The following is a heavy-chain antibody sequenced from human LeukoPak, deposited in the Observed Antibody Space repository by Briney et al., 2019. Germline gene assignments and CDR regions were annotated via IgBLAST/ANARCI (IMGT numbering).Heavy chain of an antibody. CDR3: ASRQREGSGSYYRFLD. D-gene: IGHD1-26*01. Sequence: GRSLRPSPAAPGSILTIPTMAWLPQALPQRRAYATKITSKSTTIYYADSVNGRFTISRDNAKNSLYLQMNSLRAEDTSVYYCASRQREGSGSYYRFLDWGQGTLVTVSS. CDR1: GSILTIPT. V-gene: IGHV3-48*01. CDR2: ITSKSTTI. J-gene: IGHJ4*02.